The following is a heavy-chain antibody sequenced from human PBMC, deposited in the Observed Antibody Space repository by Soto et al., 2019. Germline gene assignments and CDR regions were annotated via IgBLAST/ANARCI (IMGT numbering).Heavy chain of an antibody. Sequence: SLTCAVYGGSFSGYYWSWIRQPPGKGLEWIGEINHSGSTNYNPSLKSRVTISVDTSKNQFSLKLSSVTAADTAVYYCARRVVVTANRFDYWGQGTLVTVSS. CDR2: INHSGST. J-gene: IGHJ4*02. V-gene: IGHV4-34*01. CDR1: GGSFSGYY. D-gene: IGHD2-21*02. CDR3: ARRVVVTANRFDY.